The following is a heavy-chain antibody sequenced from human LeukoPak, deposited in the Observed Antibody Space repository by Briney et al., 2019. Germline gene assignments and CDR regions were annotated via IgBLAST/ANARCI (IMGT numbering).Heavy chain of an antibody. CDR3: ARAFASYDSSIYFQH. CDR2: INPNSGGT. D-gene: IGHD3-22*01. V-gene: IGHV1-2*02. J-gene: IGHJ1*01. CDR1: GGTFSSYA. Sequence: ASVKVSCKASGGTFSSYAISWVRQAPGQGLEWMGWINPNSGGTNYAQKFQGRVTMTRDTSISTAYMELSRLRSDDTAVYYCARAFASYDSSIYFQHWGQGTLVTVSS.